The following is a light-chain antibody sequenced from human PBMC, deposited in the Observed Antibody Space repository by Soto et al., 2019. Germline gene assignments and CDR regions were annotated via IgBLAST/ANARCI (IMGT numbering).Light chain of an antibody. J-gene: IGKJ2*01. CDR1: QSVSSQ. CDR3: QEYGSSPPRYT. CDR2: DAS. V-gene: IGKV3-11*01. Sequence: EIVLTQSPATLSLSPGERATLSCRASQSVSSQLAWYQQKPGQAPRLLIYDASNRATGVPARFSGSGSGTDFTLTISSLEPEDFAVYYCQEYGSSPPRYTFGQGTKLEI.